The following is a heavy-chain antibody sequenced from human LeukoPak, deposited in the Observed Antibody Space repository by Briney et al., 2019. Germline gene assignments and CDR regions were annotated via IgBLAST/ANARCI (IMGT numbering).Heavy chain of an antibody. J-gene: IGHJ3*02. D-gene: IGHD6-19*01. CDR3: ARAGYSSGWYRGYDAFDI. CDR1: GDTFTGYY. V-gene: IGHV1-2*02. Sequence: GSVTDSCKASGDTFTGYYMHWGRQAPGQGLEWMGWINPNSGGTNYAQKFQGRVTMTRDTSISTAYMELSRLRSDDTAVYYCARAGYSSGWYRGYDAFDIWGQGTMVTVSS. CDR2: INPNSGGT.